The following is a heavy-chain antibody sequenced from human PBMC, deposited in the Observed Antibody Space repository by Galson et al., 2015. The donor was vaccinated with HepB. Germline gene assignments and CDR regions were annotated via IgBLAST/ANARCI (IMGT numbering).Heavy chain of an antibody. CDR2: IYYSGST. CDR3: ARDLPAFVWFGELFAFDI. J-gene: IGHJ3*02. CDR1: GGSISSSSYY. V-gene: IGHV4-39*07. Sequence: ETLSLTCTVSGGSISSSSYYWGWIRQPPGKGLEWIGSIYYSGSTYYNPSLKSRVTISVDTSKNQFSLKLSSVTAADTAVYYCARDLPAFVWFGELFAFDIWGQGTMVTVSS. D-gene: IGHD3-10*01.